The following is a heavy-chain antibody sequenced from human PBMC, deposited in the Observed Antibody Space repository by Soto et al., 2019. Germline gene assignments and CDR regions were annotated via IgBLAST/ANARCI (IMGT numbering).Heavy chain of an antibody. Sequence: GGSLRLSCAASGFTFSSYAMSWVRQAPGKGLEWVSAISGSGGSTYYADSVKGRFTISRDNSKNTLYLQMNSLRAEDTAVYYCAKDVVDGITMIVVAYFDYWGQGTLVTVSS. CDR3: AKDVVDGITMIVVAYFDY. D-gene: IGHD3-22*01. CDR2: ISGSGGST. J-gene: IGHJ4*02. V-gene: IGHV3-23*01. CDR1: GFTFSSYA.